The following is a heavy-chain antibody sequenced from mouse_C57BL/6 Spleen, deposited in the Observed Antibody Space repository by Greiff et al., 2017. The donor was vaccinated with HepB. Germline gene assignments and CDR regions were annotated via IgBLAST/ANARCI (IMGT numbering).Heavy chain of an antibody. J-gene: IGHJ4*01. CDR3: TRRGDGYPYYYAMDY. V-gene: IGHV1-15*01. Sequence: GLEWIGAIDPETGGTAYNQKFKGKAILTADKSSSTAYMELRSLTSEDSAVYYCTRRGDGYPYYYAMDYWGQGTSVTVSS. D-gene: IGHD2-3*01. CDR2: IDPETGGT.